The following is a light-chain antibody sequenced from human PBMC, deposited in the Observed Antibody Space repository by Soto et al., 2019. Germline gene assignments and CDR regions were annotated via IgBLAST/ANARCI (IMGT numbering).Light chain of an antibody. CDR3: AAWDDSLRDVV. CDR2: HVS. J-gene: IGLJ2*01. Sequence: QSALTQPPSASGSPGQSVTISCTGAGTDVGQYNYVSWYQQHPGKAPKLLIHHVSRRPSGVPARFSGSKSGNTASLAISGLRPEDEADYYCAAWDDSLRDVVFGAGTKLTVL. CDR1: GTDVGQYNY. V-gene: IGLV2-8*01.